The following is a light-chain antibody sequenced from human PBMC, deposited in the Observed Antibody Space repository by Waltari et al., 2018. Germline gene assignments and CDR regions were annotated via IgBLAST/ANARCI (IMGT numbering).Light chain of an antibody. CDR1: SGHSTNA. Sequence: QLVLTQSPSASASLGASVKLTCTLSSGHSTNAIAWLQKRPEKGPRYLMKVNSDGSHNKGDGIPDRFSGSSSGAERYLTISSLQSEDEADYYCQTGGHGTWVFGGGTKLTVL. V-gene: IGLV4-69*01. CDR3: QTGGHGTWV. J-gene: IGLJ3*02. CDR2: VNSDGSH.